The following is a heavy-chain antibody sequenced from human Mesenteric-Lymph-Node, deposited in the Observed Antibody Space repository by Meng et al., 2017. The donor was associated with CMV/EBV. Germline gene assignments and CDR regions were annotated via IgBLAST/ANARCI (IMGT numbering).Heavy chain of an antibody. CDR1: GFTFDDYG. J-gene: IGHJ3*02. CDR3: ARAQYSSSWYGDAFDI. V-gene: IGHV3-20*01. CDR2: INWNGGST. Sequence: GESLKISCAASGFTFDDYGMSWVRQAPGKGLEWVSGINWNGGSTGYADSVKGRFTISRDNAKNSLYLQMNSLRAEDTALYHCARAQYSSSWYGDAFDIWGQGTMVTVSS. D-gene: IGHD6-13*01.